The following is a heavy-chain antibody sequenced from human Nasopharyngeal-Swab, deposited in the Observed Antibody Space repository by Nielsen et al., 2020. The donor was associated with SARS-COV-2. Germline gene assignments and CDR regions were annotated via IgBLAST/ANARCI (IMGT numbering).Heavy chain of an antibody. CDR2: ITPSGGAT. Sequence: GESLKISCVASGFTFSHYFMHWLRQAPGQGLEWMGVITPSGGATNYVQKFRGRVTMTRDQSTSTLFLDLNSLTSEDTAVYFCASEPGGMIAPGRHFDPWGQGTLVTVSS. CDR3: ASEPGGMIAPGRHFDP. J-gene: IGHJ5*02. V-gene: IGHV1-46*01. CDR1: GFTFSHYF. D-gene: IGHD3-22*01.